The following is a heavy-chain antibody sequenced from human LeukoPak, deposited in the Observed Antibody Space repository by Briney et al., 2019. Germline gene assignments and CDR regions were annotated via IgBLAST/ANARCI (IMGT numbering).Heavy chain of an antibody. J-gene: IGHJ4*02. Sequence: ASETLSLTCTVSGGSISTCSYRWGWIRPPPGKGLEWLGSISYSGTTYYNPSLKSRVTISVDTSNNQFSLRLSAVAAADTAVYFCARHPSSAWHADYWGQGTLVTVSS. CDR3: ARHPSSAWHADY. CDR1: GGSISTCSYR. D-gene: IGHD6-25*01. V-gene: IGHV4-39*01. CDR2: ISYSGTT.